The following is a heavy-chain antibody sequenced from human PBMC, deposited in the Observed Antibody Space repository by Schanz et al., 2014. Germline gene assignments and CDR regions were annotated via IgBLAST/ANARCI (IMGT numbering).Heavy chain of an antibody. CDR2: VYMSAAST. CDR3: ARDEGRDGYNLAFDV. D-gene: IGHD5-12*01. Sequence: EVQLVESGGGLIQPGGSLRLSCAVSGFTVSSNYMSWVRQAPGKGLEWVSTVYMSAASTRYADSVKGRFIISRDSSKNNLFLQMNSLRAADTALYFCARDEGRDGYNLAFDVWGQGTLVTVSS. V-gene: IGHV3-53*01. CDR1: GFTVSSNY. J-gene: IGHJ3*01.